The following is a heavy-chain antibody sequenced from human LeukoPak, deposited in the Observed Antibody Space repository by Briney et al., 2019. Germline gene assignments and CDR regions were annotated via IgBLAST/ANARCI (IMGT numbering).Heavy chain of an antibody. CDR2: IYYSGST. D-gene: IGHD4-23*01. Sequence: PSQTLSLTCTVSGGSISSGGYYWSWIRQHPGKGLEWIGYIYYSGSTYYNPSLKSRVTISVDTSKNQFSLKLSPVTAADTAVYYCAREKLWGNSALDYWGQGTLVTVSS. CDR3: AREKLWGNSALDY. J-gene: IGHJ4*02. CDR1: GGSISSGGYY. V-gene: IGHV4-31*03.